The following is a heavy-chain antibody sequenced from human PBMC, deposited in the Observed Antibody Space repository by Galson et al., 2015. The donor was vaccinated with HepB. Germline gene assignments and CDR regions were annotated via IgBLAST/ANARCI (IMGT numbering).Heavy chain of an antibody. CDR2: INPNSGGT. V-gene: IGHV1-2*02. Sequence: SCKASGYTFTGYYMHWVRQAPGQGLEWMGWINPNSGGTNYAQKFQGRVTMTRDTSISTAYMELSRLRSDDTAVYYCARDRYDSSGDAFDIWGQGTMVTVSS. J-gene: IGHJ3*02. D-gene: IGHD3-22*01. CDR3: ARDRYDSSGDAFDI. CDR1: GYTFTGYY.